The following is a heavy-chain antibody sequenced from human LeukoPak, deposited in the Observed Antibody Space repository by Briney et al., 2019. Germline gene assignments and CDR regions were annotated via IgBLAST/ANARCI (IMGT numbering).Heavy chain of an antibody. Sequence: EGSLRLSCAASGFTFTNYAMSWVRQAPGKGLEWVSVITGSGDSTYNADSVKGRFTISRDNTKNMLYLQMNSLRAEDTAVYYCVKNSGGSVAGLFDYWGQGTLVTVSS. CDR2: ITGSGDST. D-gene: IGHD6-19*01. CDR1: GFTFTNYA. CDR3: VKNSGGSVAGLFDY. J-gene: IGHJ4*02. V-gene: IGHV3-23*01.